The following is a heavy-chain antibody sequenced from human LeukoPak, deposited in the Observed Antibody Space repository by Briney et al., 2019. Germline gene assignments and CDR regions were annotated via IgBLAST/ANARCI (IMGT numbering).Heavy chain of an antibody. D-gene: IGHD3-16*01. V-gene: IGHV4-39*01. Sequence: SETLSLTCTVSGGSISTSYYYWGWIRQPPGKGLEWIGNIHNSGSTYYNPSLKSRVTISVDTSKNQFSLKLSSVTAADTAVYYCARQVTFGCAYAYYFDYWGQGSLVTVSS. J-gene: IGHJ4*02. CDR1: GGSISTSYYY. CDR3: ARQVTFGCAYAYYFDY. CDR2: IHNSGST.